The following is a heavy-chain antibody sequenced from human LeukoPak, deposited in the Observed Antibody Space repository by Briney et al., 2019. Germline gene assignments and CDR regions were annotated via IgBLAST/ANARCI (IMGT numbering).Heavy chain of an antibody. CDR2: IYYSGST. D-gene: IGHD6-6*01. J-gene: IGHJ5*02. CDR3: ARLILVPNWFDP. V-gene: IGHV4-59*11. Sequence: SETLSLTCTVSGGSIGSHYWSWIRQPPGKGLEWIGYIYYSGSTNYNPSLKSRVTISVDTSRNQFSLKLSSVTAADTAVYYCARLILVPNWFDPWGQGTLVTVSS. CDR1: GGSIGSHY.